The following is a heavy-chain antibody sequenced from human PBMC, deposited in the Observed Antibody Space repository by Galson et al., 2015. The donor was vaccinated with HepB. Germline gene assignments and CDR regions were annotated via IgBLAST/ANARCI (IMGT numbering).Heavy chain of an antibody. V-gene: IGHV3-7*03. D-gene: IGHD1-7*01. CDR1: GFTFSSYW. J-gene: IGHJ4*02. CDR2: IKQDGSEK. CDR3: AREGGGWNYWYFDY. Sequence: SLRLSCAASGFTFSSYWMSWVRQAPGKGLEWVANIKQDGSEKYYVDSVKGRFTISRDNAKNSLYLQMNSLRAEDTAVYYCAREGGGWNYWYFDYWGQGTLVTVSS.